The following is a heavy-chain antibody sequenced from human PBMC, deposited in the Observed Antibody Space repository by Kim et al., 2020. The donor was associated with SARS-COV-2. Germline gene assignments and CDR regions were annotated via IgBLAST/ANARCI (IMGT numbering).Heavy chain of an antibody. Sequence: SVKVSCKASGFNFATSAMQWVRQARGQGLEWIGWIVVGIGNTNYAQAFQERVTITRDMSTSTAYLELSNLRSEDTAVYFCAADLWDSSGNSRNGFDPWGQGTLVTVSS. CDR1: GFNFATSA. D-gene: IGHD3-22*01. CDR3: AADLWDSSGNSRNGFDP. J-gene: IGHJ5*02. V-gene: IGHV1-58*02. CDR2: IVVGIGNT.